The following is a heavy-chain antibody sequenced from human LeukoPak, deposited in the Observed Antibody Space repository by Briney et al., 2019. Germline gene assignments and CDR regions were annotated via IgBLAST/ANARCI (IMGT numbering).Heavy chain of an antibody. V-gene: IGHV3-23*01. D-gene: IGHD4-11*01. CDR1: GFTFGSYA. Sequence: GGSLRLSRAASGFTFGSYAMNWVRQAPGKGLEWVSVINSGGDTVYADSVKGRFTISRDNFKDTLYLHMNSLRVEDTAVYYCAKGGVSDYSNYYYWGQGTLVTVSA. CDR2: INSGGDT. CDR3: AKGGVSDYSNYYY. J-gene: IGHJ4*02.